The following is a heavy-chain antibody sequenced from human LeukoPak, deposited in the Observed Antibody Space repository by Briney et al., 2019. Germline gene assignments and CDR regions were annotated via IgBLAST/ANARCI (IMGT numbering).Heavy chain of an antibody. CDR3: ARVSAPPDYYYYYMDV. Sequence: PSETLSLTCTVSGGSISSYYWSWIRQPPGKGLEWIGYIYYSGSTNYNPSLKSRVTISVDTSKNQFSLKLSSVTAADTAVYYCARVSAPPDYYYYYMDVWGKGTTVTISS. J-gene: IGHJ6*03. D-gene: IGHD6-19*01. CDR2: IYYSGST. CDR1: GGSISSYY. V-gene: IGHV4-59*01.